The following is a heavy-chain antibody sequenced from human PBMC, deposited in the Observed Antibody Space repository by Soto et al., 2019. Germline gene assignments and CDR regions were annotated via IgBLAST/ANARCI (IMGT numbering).Heavy chain of an antibody. CDR1: GYKIINY. V-gene: IGHV1-46*01. Sequence: GASVKVSCKASGYKIINYMHWVRQAPGQGLEWMGIINPSGGSTSYAQKFQGRVTMTRDTSTSTVYMELSSMRSEDTAVYYCARVSVSGSFDYWGQGALVTVSS. J-gene: IGHJ4*02. D-gene: IGHD6-19*01. CDR3: ARVSVSGSFDY. CDR2: INPSGGST.